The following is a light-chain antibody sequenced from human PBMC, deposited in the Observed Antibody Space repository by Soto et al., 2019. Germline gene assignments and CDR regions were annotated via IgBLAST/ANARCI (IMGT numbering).Light chain of an antibody. CDR2: GAS. V-gene: IGKV1-39*01. J-gene: IGKJ4*01. CDR1: QRISTY. CDR3: QQTYTIPLT. Sequence: DIYMTQSPSYLSPSVGDRITIVCRASQRISTYLNWYQQKPGEAPKXLIYGASSLQSGVPSRFSGSGSGTDLTINISSLQREDGETYFCQQTYTIPLTFGGGTKVDIK.